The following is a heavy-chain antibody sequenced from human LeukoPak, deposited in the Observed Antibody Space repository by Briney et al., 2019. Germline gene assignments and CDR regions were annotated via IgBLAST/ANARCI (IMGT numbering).Heavy chain of an antibody. CDR1: GYTFTGHY. Sequence: GASVKVSCTASGYTFTGHYMHWVRQAPGQGLEWMGRIDPKSGDTNYAQKFQGRVTLTRDTSISTAYMELNRLRSDDRAVYYCARDNGVGATTVWFDPWGQGSLVTVSS. V-gene: IGHV1-2*06. CDR2: IDPKSGDT. J-gene: IGHJ5*02. CDR3: ARDNGVGATTVWFDP. D-gene: IGHD1-26*01.